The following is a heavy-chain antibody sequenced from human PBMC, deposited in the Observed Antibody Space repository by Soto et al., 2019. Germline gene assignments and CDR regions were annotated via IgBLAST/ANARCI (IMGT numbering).Heavy chain of an antibody. J-gene: IGHJ4*02. Sequence: ASVKVSCKASGYSFTSLDINWVRQTTGQGLEWMGWMEPSSGKTGYAQRFQDRVTMTRDTSINTAYMELRSLTSDDTAFYYCARGVTAGVDYWGQGTLVAVSS. CDR2: MEPSSGKT. CDR3: ARGVTAGVDY. CDR1: GYSFTSLD. D-gene: IGHD3-10*01. V-gene: IGHV1-8*01.